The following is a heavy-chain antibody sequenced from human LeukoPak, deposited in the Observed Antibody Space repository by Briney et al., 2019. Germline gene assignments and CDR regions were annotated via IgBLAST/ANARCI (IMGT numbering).Heavy chain of an antibody. CDR2: IRYDGSNK. V-gene: IGHV3-30*02. Sequence: GGSLRLSCAASGFTFSSYGMHWVRQAPGKGLEWVAFIRYDGSNKYYADSVKGRFTISRDNSKNTLYLQMNSLRAEDTAVYYCAKGSRITMVRGVDMDVWGKGTTVTVSS. CDR3: AKGSRITMVRGVDMDV. J-gene: IGHJ6*03. CDR1: GFTFSSYG. D-gene: IGHD3-10*01.